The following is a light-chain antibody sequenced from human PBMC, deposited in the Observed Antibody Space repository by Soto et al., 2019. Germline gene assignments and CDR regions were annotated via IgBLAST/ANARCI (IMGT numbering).Light chain of an antibody. Sequence: QSALTQPPSASGSPGQSVTISCTGTSRDVGGHDYVSWYQQHPGQAPKLIIYEVSKRPSGVPDRFSGSKSGNTASLTVSGLQAEDEADYYRSSYVTGNSLIFGGGTKVTVL. CDR1: SRDVGGHDY. CDR3: SSYVTGNSLI. V-gene: IGLV2-8*01. CDR2: EVS. J-gene: IGLJ2*01.